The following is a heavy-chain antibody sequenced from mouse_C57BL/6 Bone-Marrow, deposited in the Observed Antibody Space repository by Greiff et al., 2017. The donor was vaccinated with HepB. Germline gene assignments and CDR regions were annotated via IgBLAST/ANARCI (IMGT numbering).Heavy chain of an antibody. V-gene: IGHV1-81*01. Sequence: QVQLKESGAELARPGASVKLSCKASGYTFTSYGISWVKQRTGQGLEWIGEIYPRSGNTYYNEKFKGKATLTADKSSSTAYMELRRLTSEDSAVYFCARGSSPYYFDYWGQGTTLTVSS. D-gene: IGHD1-1*01. CDR2: IYPRSGNT. J-gene: IGHJ2*01. CDR3: ARGSSPYYFDY. CDR1: GYTFTSYG.